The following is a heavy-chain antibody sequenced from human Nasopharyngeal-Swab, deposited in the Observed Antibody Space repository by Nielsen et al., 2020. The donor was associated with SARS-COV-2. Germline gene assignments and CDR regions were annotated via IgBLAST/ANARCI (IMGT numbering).Heavy chain of an antibody. CDR3: ARVRVVATTYYYYGMDV. CDR2: ISYDGSNK. Sequence: GGSLRLSCAASGFTFSSYGMHWVRQAPGKGLEWVAVISYDGSNKYYADSVKGRFTISRDNAKNSLYLQMNSLRAEDTAVYYCARVRVVATTYYYYGMDVWGQGTTVTVSS. CDR1: GFTFSSYG. D-gene: IGHD5-12*01. V-gene: IGHV3-30*03. J-gene: IGHJ6*02.